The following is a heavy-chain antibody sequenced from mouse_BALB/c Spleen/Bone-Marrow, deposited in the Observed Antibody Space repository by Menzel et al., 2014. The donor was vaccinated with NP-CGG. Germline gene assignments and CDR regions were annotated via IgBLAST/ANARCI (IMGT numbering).Heavy chain of an antibody. J-gene: IGHJ4*01. V-gene: IGHV14-3*02. CDR2: IDTASGNT. CDR1: GFNIKDTY. D-gene: IGHD2-1*01. Sequence: VHVKQSGAELVKPGASVKLSCTASGFNIKDTYMHWVKQRPEQGLEWIGRIDTASGNTKYDPKFQGKATITADTSSNTAYLQLSSLTSEDTAVYYCARYGNGLMDYWGQGTSVTVSS. CDR3: ARYGNGLMDY.